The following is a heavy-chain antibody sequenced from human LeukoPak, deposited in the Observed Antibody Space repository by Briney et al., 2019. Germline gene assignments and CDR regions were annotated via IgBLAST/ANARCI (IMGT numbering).Heavy chain of an antibody. CDR3: TTDTGTTDFDY. V-gene: IGHV3-15*01. D-gene: IGHD1-1*01. J-gene: IGHJ4*02. Sequence: GGSLRLSCAAFGFTVNNAWMSWVRQGPGKGPEWVGRIKSKTDGETTDYAAPVKGRFTISRDDSKNTLYLQMNSLKTEDTAVYHCTTDTGTTDFDYWGQGTLVTVSS. CDR2: IKSKTDGETT. CDR1: GFTVNNAW.